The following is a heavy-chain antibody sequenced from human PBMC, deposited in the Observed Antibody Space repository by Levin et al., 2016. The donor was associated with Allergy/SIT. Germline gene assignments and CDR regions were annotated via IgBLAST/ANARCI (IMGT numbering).Heavy chain of an antibody. D-gene: IGHD2-2*01. CDR3: ATGRPYIESTSFDF. Sequence: GESLKISCAAPGFSFSNSWMSWVRQSPGKGLEWVGRIKDKADGETTDYAAPLKGRFTISRDDSQNTLYLQMNSLKIDDTGVYYCATGRPYIESTSFDFWGRGTQVTVSS. CDR1: GFSFSNSW. J-gene: IGHJ4*02. CDR2: IKDKADGETT. V-gene: IGHV3-15*01.